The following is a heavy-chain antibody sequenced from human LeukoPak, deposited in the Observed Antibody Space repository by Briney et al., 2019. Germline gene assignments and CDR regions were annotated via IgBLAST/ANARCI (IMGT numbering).Heavy chain of an antibody. CDR2: INPNSGGT. V-gene: IGHV1-2*06. Sequence: ASVKVSCKASGYTFTGYYMHWLRQAPGQRLEWMGRINPNSGGTNYAQKFQGRVTMTRDTSISTAYMELSRLRSDDTAVYYCARVRYGSGSYYIAYLGQGTLVIVSS. CDR1: GYTFTGYY. CDR3: ARVRYGSGSYYIAY. J-gene: IGHJ4*02. D-gene: IGHD3-10*01.